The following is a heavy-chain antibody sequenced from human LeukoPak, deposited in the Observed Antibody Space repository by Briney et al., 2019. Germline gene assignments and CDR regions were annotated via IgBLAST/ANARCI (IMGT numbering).Heavy chain of an antibody. J-gene: IGHJ6*03. D-gene: IGHD3-3*01. CDR1: GFRVFDYG. V-gene: IGHV3-30*03. CDR3: ARDVEWSTPYYMDV. CDR2: MSHDGSDK. Sequence: GGSLRLSCAISGFRVFDYGVHWVRQAPGKGLEWVSMMSHDGSDKRYGDSVRGRFMLYRDTSKNTVYLQMDSLRPEDTAVYYCARDVEWSTPYYMDVWGKGTTVTVSS.